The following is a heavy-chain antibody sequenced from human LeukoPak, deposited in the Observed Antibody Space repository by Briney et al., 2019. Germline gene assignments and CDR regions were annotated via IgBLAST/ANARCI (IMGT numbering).Heavy chain of an antibody. Sequence: SQTLSLTCTVSGGSISSGGYYWSWIRQHPGKGLEWIGYIYYSGSTYYNPSLKSRVTISVDTSKNQFSLKLSSVTAADTAVYYCVRVLSYYSSSSRYYYYYYMDVWGKGTTVTVSS. V-gene: IGHV4-31*03. J-gene: IGHJ6*03. CDR2: IYYSGST. CDR3: VRVLSYYSSSSRYYYYYYMDV. CDR1: GGSISSGGYY. D-gene: IGHD6-6*01.